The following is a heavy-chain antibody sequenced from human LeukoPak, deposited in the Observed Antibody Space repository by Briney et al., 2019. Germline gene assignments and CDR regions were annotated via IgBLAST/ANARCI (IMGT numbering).Heavy chain of an antibody. CDR2: ISSSSSTI. J-gene: IGHJ1*01. D-gene: IGHD6-13*01. CDR1: GFTFSSYS. CDR3: AKDGPNSSWYGYFQH. Sequence: GGSLRLSCAASGFTFSSYSMNWVRQAPGKGLEWVSYISSSSSTIYYADSVKGRFTISRDNSKNTLYLQMNSLRAEDTAVYYCAKDGPNSSWYGYFQHWGQGTLVTVSS. V-gene: IGHV3-48*01.